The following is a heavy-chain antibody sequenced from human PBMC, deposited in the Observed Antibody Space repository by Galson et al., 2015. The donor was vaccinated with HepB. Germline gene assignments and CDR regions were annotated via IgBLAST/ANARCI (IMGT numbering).Heavy chain of an antibody. J-gene: IGHJ5*02. D-gene: IGHD1-26*01. CDR3: AKPGYVGSYYNNWFDP. V-gene: IGHV3-30*18. Sequence: SLRLSCAASGFTFSSYGMHWVRQAPGKGLEWVAVISYDGSNKYYADSVKGRFTISRDNSKNTLYLQMNSLRAEDTAVYYCAKPGYVGSYYNNWFDPWGQGTLVTVSS. CDR1: GFTFSSYG. CDR2: ISYDGSNK.